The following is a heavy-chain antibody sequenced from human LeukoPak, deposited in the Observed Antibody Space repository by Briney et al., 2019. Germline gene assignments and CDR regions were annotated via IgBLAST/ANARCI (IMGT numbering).Heavy chain of an antibody. CDR1: GYTFTSYA. J-gene: IGHJ4*02. CDR3: ARGGTPYYYDSSGIYPFDY. CDR2: ISTYNGNT. V-gene: IGHV1-18*01. Sequence: GASVKVSCKASGYTFTSYAISWVRQAPGQGLEWMGWISTYNGNTNYAQKLQGRVTMTTDTSTSTAYMDLRSLRSDDTAVYYCARGGTPYYYDSSGIYPFDYWGQGTLVTVSS. D-gene: IGHD3-22*01.